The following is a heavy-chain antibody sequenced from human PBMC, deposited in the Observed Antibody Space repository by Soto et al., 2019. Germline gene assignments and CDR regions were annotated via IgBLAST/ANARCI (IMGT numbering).Heavy chain of an antibody. J-gene: IGHJ6*02. D-gene: IGHD3-16*01. CDR2: INAYNGNT. CDR3: AMVDVYVTPSPQDV. CDR1: GGTFNRYT. Sequence: ASVKVSCKGSGGTFNRYTITWVRQAPGQGLEWMGWINAYNGNTNYAQNLQGRLTLTTDTSTTTAYMELRSLRSNDTAIYYCAMVDVYVTPSPQDVWGQGTTVTVSS. V-gene: IGHV1-18*01.